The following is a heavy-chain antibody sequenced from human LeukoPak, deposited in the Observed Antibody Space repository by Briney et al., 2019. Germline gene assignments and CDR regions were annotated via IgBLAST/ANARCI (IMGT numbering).Heavy chain of an antibody. J-gene: IGHJ6*02. D-gene: IGHD2-15*01. CDR3: ARDRRYCSGGSCYSYGMDV. Sequence: SVTVSCKACGGTFSSYAISWVRQAPGQGLEWMGRSIPILCIANYAQKFQGRVTITADKSTSTAYMEVSSLRSEDMAVYYCARDRRYCSGGSCYSYGMDVWGQGTTVTVSS. V-gene: IGHV1-69*04. CDR1: GGTFSSYA. CDR2: SIPILCIA.